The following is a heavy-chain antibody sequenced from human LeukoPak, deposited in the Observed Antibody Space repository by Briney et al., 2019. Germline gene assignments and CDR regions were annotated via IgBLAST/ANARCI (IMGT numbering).Heavy chain of an antibody. CDR1: GYTLTELS. Sequence: ASVKVSCKVSGYTLTELSMHWVRQAPGKGLEWMGGFDPEDGETIYAQKFQGRVTMTEDKSTDTAYMELSSLRSEDTAVYYCATRTWNPNYYFDYWGQGTLVTVSS. D-gene: IGHD1-1*01. V-gene: IGHV1-24*01. CDR3: ATRTWNPNYYFDY. J-gene: IGHJ4*02. CDR2: FDPEDGET.